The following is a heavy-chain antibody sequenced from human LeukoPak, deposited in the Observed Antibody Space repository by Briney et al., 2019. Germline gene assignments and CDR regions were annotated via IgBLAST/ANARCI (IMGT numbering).Heavy chain of an antibody. Sequence: PGGSLRLSCAASGFTFSSYGMHWVRQAPGKGLEWVAVISYDGSNKYYADSVKGRFTISRDNSKNTLYPQMNSLRAEDTAVYYCAKVGLVYYGSGSATYFDYWGQGTLVTVSS. V-gene: IGHV3-30*18. D-gene: IGHD3-10*01. J-gene: IGHJ4*02. CDR3: AKVGLVYYGSGSATYFDY. CDR1: GFTFSSYG. CDR2: ISYDGSNK.